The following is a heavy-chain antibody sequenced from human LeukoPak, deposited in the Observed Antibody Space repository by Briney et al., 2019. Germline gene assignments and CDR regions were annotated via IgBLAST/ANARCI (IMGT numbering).Heavy chain of an antibody. CDR3: AKGKGSGSDLFYNYYYMDV. V-gene: IGHV3-30*02. CDR2: IRYDGSNQ. Sequence: GGSLRLSCAASGFIFSGYGMHWVRQAPGKGLEWVTFIRYDGSNQYYADSVKGRFTISRDNSNNTLSLQMNSLRVEDTAVYYCAKGKGSGSDLFYNYYYMDVWGKGTTVTVSS. J-gene: IGHJ6*03. D-gene: IGHD1-26*01. CDR1: GFIFSGYG.